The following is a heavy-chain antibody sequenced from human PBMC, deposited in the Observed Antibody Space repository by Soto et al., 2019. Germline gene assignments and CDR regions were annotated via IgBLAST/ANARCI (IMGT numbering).Heavy chain of an antibody. J-gene: IGHJ4*01. CDR2: IVPIFGTT. Sequence: QVQVVQSGTEVKKPGSSVKVSCKISGGAFSTYGIHWVRQAPGQGLEWVGGIVPIFGTTRNAQKFQGRVTFSADKSASTAYMDLTSLTSEDTAIYFCGRVSLYGDVGYYDFWGRGPLIAVSS. V-gene: IGHV1-69*06. CDR3: GRVSLYGDVGYYDF. D-gene: IGHD4-17*01. CDR1: GGAFSTYG.